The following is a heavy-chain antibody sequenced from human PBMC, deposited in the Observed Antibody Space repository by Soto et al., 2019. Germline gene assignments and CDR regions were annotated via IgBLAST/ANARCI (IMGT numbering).Heavy chain of an antibody. Sequence: GGSLRLSCAASGFSVSTSYMSWVRQAPGKGLEWVSSIHSAGSTHYADSVRGRFTISRDNAKNTLCLQMNSLGTEDTAVYYCARDSHSPERFDSWGQGTLVTVSS. J-gene: IGHJ4*02. CDR1: GFSVSTSY. V-gene: IGHV3-53*01. CDR3: ARDSHSPERFDS. D-gene: IGHD4-4*01. CDR2: IHSAGST.